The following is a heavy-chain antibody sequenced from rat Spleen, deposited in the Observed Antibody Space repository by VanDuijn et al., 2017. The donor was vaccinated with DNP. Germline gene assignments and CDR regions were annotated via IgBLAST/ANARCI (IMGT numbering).Heavy chain of an antibody. Sequence: EVQLVESGGGLVQPGRSLKLSCAASGFTFSDYYMAWVRQAPTKGLGWVAYMRYEGDSTYHGDSVKGRFTISRDNAKSSLYLQMNSLRSEDTATYYCARRKNYGLSYYFGYWGQGVMVTVAS. CDR1: GFTFSDYY. V-gene: IGHV5-22*01. J-gene: IGHJ2*01. CDR3: ARRKNYGLSYYFGY. CDR2: MRYEGDST. D-gene: IGHD1-6*01.